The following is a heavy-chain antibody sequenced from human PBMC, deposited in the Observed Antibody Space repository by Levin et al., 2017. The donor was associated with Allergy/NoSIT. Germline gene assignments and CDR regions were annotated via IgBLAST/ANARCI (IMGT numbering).Heavy chain of an antibody. D-gene: IGHD2-2*01. J-gene: IGHJ4*02. Sequence: RSGGSLRLSCAASGFTFSAYSMNWVRQAPGKGLEWVSSIHFSSNYIYYADSVKGRFTISRDNAKNSLYLQMNSLRAEDTAVYYCARGGGYCSSTNCRGIDYWGQGTLVTVSS. CDR1: GFTFSAYS. CDR3: ARGGGYCSSTNCRGIDY. V-gene: IGHV3-21*01. CDR2: IHFSSNYI.